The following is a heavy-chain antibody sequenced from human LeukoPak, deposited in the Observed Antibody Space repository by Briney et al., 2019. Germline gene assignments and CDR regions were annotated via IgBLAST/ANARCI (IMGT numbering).Heavy chain of an antibody. J-gene: IGHJ4*02. CDR1: GFTLSSYG. D-gene: IGHD6-19*01. V-gene: IGHV3-23*01. CDR3: AKDRQWLVVDY. Sequence: GGTLRLSCAASGFTLSSYGMSWVRQAPGKGLEWVSAISGSGGSTYYADSVKGRFTISRDNSKNTLYLQMNSLRAEDTAVYYCAKDRQWLVVDYWGQGTLVTVSS. CDR2: ISGSGGST.